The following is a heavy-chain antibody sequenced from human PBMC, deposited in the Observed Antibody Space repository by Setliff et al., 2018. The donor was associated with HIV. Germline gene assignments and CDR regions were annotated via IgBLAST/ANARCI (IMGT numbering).Heavy chain of an antibody. CDR1: GDSMKSKSNY. D-gene: IGHD3-3*01. Sequence: PSETLSLTCTVSGDSMKSKSNYWGWIRQSPGKGLEWIGAVDYSGTTYYNPSLKSRRTISVDTSKNLFSLRVTSVTAADTAVYYCARHVPDYDFWSGSPAHYYYYYMDVWGKVTTVTVSS. CDR3: ARHVPDYDFWSGSPAHYYYYYMDV. J-gene: IGHJ6*04. V-gene: IGHV4-39*01. CDR2: VDYSGTT.